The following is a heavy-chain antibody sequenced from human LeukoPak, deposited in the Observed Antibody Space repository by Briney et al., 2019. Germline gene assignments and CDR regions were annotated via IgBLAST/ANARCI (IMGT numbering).Heavy chain of an antibody. V-gene: IGHV3-48*01. D-gene: IGHD5-18*01. J-gene: IGHJ3*02. CDR1: EFTFSSYS. Sequence: GGSLRLSCAASEFTFSSYSMNWVRQAPGKGLEWVSYISSSSSTIYYADSVKGRFTISRDNAKNSLYLQMNSLRAEDTAVYYCARDRVKHTAMAPDDAFDIWGQGTMVTVSS. CDR2: ISSSSSTI. CDR3: ARDRVKHTAMAPDDAFDI.